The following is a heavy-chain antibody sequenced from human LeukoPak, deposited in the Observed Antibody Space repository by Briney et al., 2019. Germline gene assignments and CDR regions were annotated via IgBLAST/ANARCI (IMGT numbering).Heavy chain of an antibody. CDR1: GYPFTSYA. Sequence: ASVKVSCKASGYPFTSYAVNWVRQAPRQGLEWMGWINMGTENPTYAQDFTGRFAFSLDTAVSTAYLQISSLKAEDTAVYYCVRDSLIKGASTLDHWGQGTLSPSPQ. V-gene: IGHV7-4-1*02. CDR3: VRDSLIKGASTLDH. CDR2: INMGTENP. D-gene: IGHD1-26*01. J-gene: IGHJ4*02.